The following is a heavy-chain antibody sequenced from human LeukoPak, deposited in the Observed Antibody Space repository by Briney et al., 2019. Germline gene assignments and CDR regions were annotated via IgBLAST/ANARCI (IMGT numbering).Heavy chain of an antibody. D-gene: IGHD3-10*01. J-gene: IGHJ6*03. Sequence: GGSLRPSCAASGFTFSSYSMNWVRQAPGKGLEWVSVTYSGGRTYYADSVKGRFTISRDNSKNTLYLQMNSLRAEDTAVYYCARVYYGSGSLHYYYYYMDVWGKGTTVTISS. V-gene: IGHV3-53*01. CDR2: TYSGGRT. CDR3: ARVYYGSGSLHYYYYYMDV. CDR1: GFTFSSYS.